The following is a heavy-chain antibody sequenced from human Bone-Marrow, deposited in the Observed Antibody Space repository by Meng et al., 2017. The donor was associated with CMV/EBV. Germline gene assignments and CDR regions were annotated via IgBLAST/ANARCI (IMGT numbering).Heavy chain of an antibody. CDR1: GYTFTGYY. CDR3: ARDGKVYGAKYYYYYGMEV. CDR2: INPNSGGT. V-gene: IGHV1-2*02. J-gene: IGHJ6*02. D-gene: IGHD4-17*01. Sequence: ASVKVSCKASGYTFTGYYMHWVRQAPGQGLEWMGWINPNSGGTNYAQKFQGRVTMTRDTSISTAYMELSRLRSDDTAVYYCARDGKVYGAKYYYYYGMEVWGQGPMVNVSS.